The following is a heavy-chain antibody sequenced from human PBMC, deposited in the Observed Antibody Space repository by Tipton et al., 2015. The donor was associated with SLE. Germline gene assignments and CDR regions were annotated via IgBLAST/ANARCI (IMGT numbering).Heavy chain of an antibody. Sequence: TLSLTCAVYGGTSSDYFWSWIRQPPGKGLVWIGEVSHRGTTNYNPSLDSRVTISLDRFNNQFTLKMTSVTAADTAVYYCANQNWNYYFWGQGNLVTVSS. V-gene: IGHV4-34*08. CDR1: GGTSSDYF. D-gene: IGHD1-7*01. CDR3: ANQNWNYYF. J-gene: IGHJ4*02. CDR2: VSHRGTT.